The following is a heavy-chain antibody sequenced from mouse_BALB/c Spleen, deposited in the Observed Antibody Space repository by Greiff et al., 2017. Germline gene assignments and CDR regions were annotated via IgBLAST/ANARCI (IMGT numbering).Heavy chain of an antibody. CDR3: AREYGNYLYYFDY. D-gene: IGHD2-10*02. J-gene: IGHJ2*01. Sequence: EVKVVESGGGLVKPGGSLKLSCAASGFTFSSYAMSWVRQTPEKRLEWVASISSGGSTYYPDSVKGRFTISRDNARNILYLQMSSLRSEDTAMYYCAREYGNYLYYFDYWGQGTTLTVSS. V-gene: IGHV5-6-5*01. CDR1: GFTFSSYA. CDR2: ISSGGST.